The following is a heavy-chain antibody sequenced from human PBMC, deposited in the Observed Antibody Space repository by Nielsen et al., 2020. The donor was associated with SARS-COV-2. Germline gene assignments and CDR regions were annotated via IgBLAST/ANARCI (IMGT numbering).Heavy chain of an antibody. J-gene: IGHJ6*02. CDR3: ARDREYYGMDV. Sequence: SCTVSGGSISSGDYYWSWIRQPPGKGLEWIGYIYYSGSTYYNPSLKSRVTISVDTSKNQFSLKLSSVTAADTAVYYCARDREYYGMDVWGQGTTVTVSS. CDR1: GGSISSGDYY. D-gene: IGHD1-26*01. V-gene: IGHV4-30-4*01. CDR2: IYYSGST.